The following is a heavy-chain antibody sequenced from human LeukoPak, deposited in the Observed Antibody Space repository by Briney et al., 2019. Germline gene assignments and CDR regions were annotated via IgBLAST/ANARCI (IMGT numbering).Heavy chain of an antibody. CDR1: GFTFSTYS. CDR2: ISSGSSTI. Sequence: GGSLRLSCAASGFTFSTYSMNWVRQAPGKGLEWVSYISSGSSTIYYADSMKGRFTISRDNAENSLYLQMNSLRDEDTAVYYCASRRESFDYWGQGTLVTVSS. V-gene: IGHV3-48*02. J-gene: IGHJ4*02. CDR3: ASRRESFDY.